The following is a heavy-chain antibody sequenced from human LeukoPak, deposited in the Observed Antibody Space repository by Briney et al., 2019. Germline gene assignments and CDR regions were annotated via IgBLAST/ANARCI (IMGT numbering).Heavy chain of an antibody. CDR2: INPEKRDT. V-gene: IGHV1-2*02. J-gene: IGHJ4*02. CDR1: GYTFTGYA. Sequence: ASVKVFCEASGYTFTGYAIHWVRQAPGQGLEWMGWINPEKRDTGYAHKFQGRVTMTSDTSISTAYMELSSLRSDDAAVYYCAKKVRGPSHPLDFWGQGTLVTVSS. CDR3: AKKVRGPSHPLDF. D-gene: IGHD5-12*01.